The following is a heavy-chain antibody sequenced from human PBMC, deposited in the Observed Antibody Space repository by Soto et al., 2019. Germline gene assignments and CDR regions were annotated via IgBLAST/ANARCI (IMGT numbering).Heavy chain of an antibody. CDR1: GGSISGSY. CDR2: IHYTGST. J-gene: IGHJ4*02. D-gene: IGHD2-15*01. V-gene: IGHV4-59*01. Sequence: SDTLSLTCTVSGGSISGSYWSWIRQTPGKVLEWIGFIHYTGSTNYNTSLKSRVTMSVDSAKNQFSLQLRSVTAADTAVYFCAKYRRTDAEGYSFDFWGQGALVTVS. CDR3: AKYRRTDAEGYSFDF.